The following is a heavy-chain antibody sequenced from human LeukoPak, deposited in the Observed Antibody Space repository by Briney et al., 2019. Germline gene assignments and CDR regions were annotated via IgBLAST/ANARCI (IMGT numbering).Heavy chain of an antibody. CDR2: ISGNTGNT. CDR3: ARDNSGLEY. V-gene: IGHV1-18*01. Sequence: ASVKVSCKASGYTFFNYHISWVRRALGQGFEWMGWISGNTGNTNYAQKLQGRVTMTTDTSTSTAYMELRSLRSDDTAVYYCARDNSGLEYWGQGTLVTVSS. J-gene: IGHJ4*02. CDR1: GYTFFNYH.